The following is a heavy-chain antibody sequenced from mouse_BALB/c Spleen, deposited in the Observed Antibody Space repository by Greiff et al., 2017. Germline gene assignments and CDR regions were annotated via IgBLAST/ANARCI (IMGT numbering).Heavy chain of an antibody. CDR3: ARWGYGGGTWFAY. J-gene: IGHJ3*01. CDR1: GYTFTSYW. V-gene: IGHV1-87*01. D-gene: IGHD1-2*01. CDR2: IYPGDGDT. Sequence: VQLQQSGAELARPGASVKLSCKASGYTFTSYWMQWVKQRPGQGLEWIGAIYPGDGDTRYTQKFKGKATLTADKSSSTAYMQLSSLASEDSAVYYCARWGYGGGTWFAYWGQGTLVTVSA.